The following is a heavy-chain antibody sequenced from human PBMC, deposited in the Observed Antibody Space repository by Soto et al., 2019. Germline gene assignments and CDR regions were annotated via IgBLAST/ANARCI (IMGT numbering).Heavy chain of an antibody. V-gene: IGHV3-74*01. J-gene: IGHJ4*02. CDR2: INSDGSTI. D-gene: IGHD2-2*01. CDR3: WLIVLVPAAMHPTKQTNDY. CDR1: GFTFSPFW. Sequence: SGGSLRLSCAASGFTFSPFWMHWVRQAPGKGLVWLSHINSDGSTIVYADSVKGRFTISRDNAKNSLYLQMNSLRDEDTAVYYCWLIVLVPAAMHPTKQTNDYWGQGTLVTVSS.